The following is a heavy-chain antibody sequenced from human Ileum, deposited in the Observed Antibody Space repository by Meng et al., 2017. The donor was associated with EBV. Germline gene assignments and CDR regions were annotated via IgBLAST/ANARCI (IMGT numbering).Heavy chain of an antibody. Sequence: QVQLQESGPGLVNPSGTLSLTCAVSGGSISVINWWSWVRQSPEKGLEWIGEMSDSGITHYNPSLKSRVTISADKSNNQFSLKLTSVTSADTAVYFCAKNGEKYFEYWGQGTLVTSPQ. CDR1: GGSISVINW. V-gene: IGHV4-4*02. J-gene: IGHJ4*02. CDR2: MSDSGIT. CDR3: AKNGEKYFEY.